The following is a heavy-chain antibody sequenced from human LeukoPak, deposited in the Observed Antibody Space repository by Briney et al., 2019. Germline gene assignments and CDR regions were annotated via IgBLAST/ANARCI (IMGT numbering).Heavy chain of an antibody. J-gene: IGHJ4*02. CDR2: INPSRNT. CDR3: ARAHLGLGY. D-gene: IGHD7-27*01. V-gene: IGHV4-34*01. Sequence: SETLSLTCTVSGGSTSSYYWSWIRQPPGKGLEWIGQINPSRNTNYNPSLKSRVTISVDTSKKQFSLKLSSVTAADTAVYYCARAHLGLGYWGQGTLVTVSS. CDR1: GGSTSSYY.